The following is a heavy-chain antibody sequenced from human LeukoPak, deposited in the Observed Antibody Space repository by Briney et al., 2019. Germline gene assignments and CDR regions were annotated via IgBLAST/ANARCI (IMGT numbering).Heavy chain of an antibody. D-gene: IGHD3-22*01. CDR1: GFTFSAYS. J-gene: IGHJ3*01. CDR3: AKRYFYDSSRGAFDV. V-gene: IGHV3-11*03. Sequence: PGGSLRLSCAASGFTFSAYSMTWIRQAPGKGLEWVSYISSGSEDTLYADSVKGRFTISRDNAKNSLYLQMNSLRAGDTAVYYCAKRYFYDSSRGAFDVWGQGTMVTVSS. CDR2: ISSGSEDT.